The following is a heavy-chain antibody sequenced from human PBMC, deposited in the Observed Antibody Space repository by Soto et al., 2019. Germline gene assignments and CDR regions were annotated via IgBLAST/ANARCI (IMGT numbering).Heavy chain of an antibody. CDR2: ISARGGSL. Sequence: EVQLLESGGGLVQPGGSLRLSCAASGFSFSSYAMVWVRQAPGKGLEWVSVISARGGSLYFADSVKGRFTISRDNSKKVLSLEMNSLRAEDTATYFWAKGSIEYSASVDNWGQGTLVVVSS. D-gene: IGHD5-12*01. V-gene: IGHV3-23*01. CDR1: GFSFSSYA. J-gene: IGHJ4*02. CDR3: AKGSIEYSASVDN.